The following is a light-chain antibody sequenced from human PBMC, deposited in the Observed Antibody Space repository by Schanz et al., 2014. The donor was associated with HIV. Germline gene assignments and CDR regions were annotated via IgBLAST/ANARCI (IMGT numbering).Light chain of an antibody. Sequence: QSALTQPASLSGSPGQSITISCTEINSDVGGYNFVSWYQQHPGKAPKLMIYDVSKRPSGVPDRFSGSKSDNTASLTISGLQVEDEADYYCCSYAGSYTFYVFGTGTKLTVL. V-gene: IGLV2-11*01. CDR3: CSYAGSYTFYV. CDR1: NSDVGGYNF. J-gene: IGLJ1*01. CDR2: DVS.